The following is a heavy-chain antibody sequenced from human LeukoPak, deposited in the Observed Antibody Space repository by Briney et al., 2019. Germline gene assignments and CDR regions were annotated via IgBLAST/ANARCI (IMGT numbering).Heavy chain of an antibody. CDR2: IYPRDGST. CDR3: ARVSPGGDTPV. Sequence: GASVKVSFKASGYTFTSNYIHWVRQAPGQGLEWMGMIYPRDGSTSYAQKFQGRVTVTRDTSTSTVHMELSGLRSEDTAVYYCARVSPGGDTPVWGQGTLVTVSS. J-gene: IGHJ4*02. CDR1: GYTFTSNY. D-gene: IGHD3-16*01. V-gene: IGHV1-46*01.